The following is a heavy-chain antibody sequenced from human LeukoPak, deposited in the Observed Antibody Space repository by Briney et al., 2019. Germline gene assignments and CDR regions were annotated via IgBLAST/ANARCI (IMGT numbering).Heavy chain of an antibody. Sequence: SETLSLTCTVSGGSVSSYYWNWIRQPPGKGLEWIGYIYYSGSTKYNPSLKSRVTISVDTSKNQFSLKLSSVTAADTALYYCAREPGAFEAFDIWGQGTMVTVSS. J-gene: IGHJ3*02. CDR1: GGSVSSYY. D-gene: IGHD1-26*01. CDR2: IYYSGST. CDR3: AREPGAFEAFDI. V-gene: IGHV4-59*02.